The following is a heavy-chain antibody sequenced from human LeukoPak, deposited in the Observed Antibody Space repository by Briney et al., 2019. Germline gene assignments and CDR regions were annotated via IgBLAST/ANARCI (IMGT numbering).Heavy chain of an antibody. CDR2: IYYSGST. V-gene: IGHV4-61*01. D-gene: IGHD6-13*01. Sequence: PSETLSLTCTVSGGSVSSGSYYWSWIRQPPGKGLEWIGYIYYSGSTNYNPSLKSRVTISVDTSKNQFSLKLSSVTAADTAVYYCARDRIVAAAGNYYYYYGMDVWGQGTTVTVSS. CDR3: ARDRIVAAAGNYYYYYGMDV. J-gene: IGHJ6*02. CDR1: GGSVSSGSYY.